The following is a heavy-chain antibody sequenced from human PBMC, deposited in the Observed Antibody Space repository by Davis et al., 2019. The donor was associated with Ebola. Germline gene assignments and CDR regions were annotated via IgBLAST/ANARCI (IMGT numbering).Heavy chain of an antibody. CDR1: GFTFSCYS. CDR3: ARDRELGGFCSGGTCFTLESYYYHYGMDV. Sequence: GEFLKISCAASGFTFSCYSMNWVRQAPGKGLEWVSSIRSSSSSIYYADSVKGRLTISRDNAKNSLYLQINSRRAEDTAVYYCARDRELGGFCSGGTCFTLESYYYHYGMDVWGKGTTVTVSS. CDR2: IRSSSSSI. J-gene: IGHJ6*04. V-gene: IGHV3-21*01. D-gene: IGHD2-15*01.